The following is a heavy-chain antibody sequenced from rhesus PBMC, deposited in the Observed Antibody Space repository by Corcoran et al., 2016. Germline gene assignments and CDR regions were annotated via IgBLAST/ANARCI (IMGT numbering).Heavy chain of an antibody. Sequence: QVQLQESGPGLVKPSETLSLTCAVSGGSFSGYYWGWIRQPPGKGLEWIGYISGSVGSTTYNPSLTSRVTISTDTSKNQFSLKLRSVTAADTAVYYCARAPYNIWTGYYIDYWGQGVLVTVSS. D-gene: IGHD3-3*01. J-gene: IGHJ4*01. V-gene: IGHV4-165*01. CDR3: ARAPYNIWTGYYIDY. CDR2: ISGSVGST. CDR1: GGSFSGYY.